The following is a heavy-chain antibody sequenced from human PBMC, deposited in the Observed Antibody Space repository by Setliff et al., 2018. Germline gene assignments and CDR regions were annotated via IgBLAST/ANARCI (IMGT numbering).Heavy chain of an antibody. J-gene: IGHJ6*03. Sequence: ASVKVSCKASGYTFTTYAISWMRQAPGQGLEWMGWINTNTGNPSYAQGFTGRFVFSLDNSVSTAYLQISSLKAEDTALYYCARASRFGTIKYRGDYYMDVWGKGTTVTVSS. D-gene: IGHD3-10*01. CDR1: GYTFTTYA. CDR2: INTNTGNP. CDR3: ARASRFGTIKYRGDYYMDV. V-gene: IGHV7-4-1*02.